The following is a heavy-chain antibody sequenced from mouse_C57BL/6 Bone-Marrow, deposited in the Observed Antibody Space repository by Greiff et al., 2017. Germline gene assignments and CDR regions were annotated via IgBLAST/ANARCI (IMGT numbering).Heavy chain of an antibody. V-gene: IGHV14-3*01. CDR1: GFNFKNSY. CDR2: IDPANGDT. J-gene: IGHJ4*01. D-gene: IGHD6-1*01. Sequence: EVQLQQSVAELVRPGASVKLSCTASGFNFKNSYMHWVKQRPDQGLEWIGRIDPANGDTKYTPKFQGKATLTADTSSTTAYLQLSSLTSEDSALYYCARPLDYYGMDDWGQGTSVTVSS. CDR3: ARPLDYYGMDD.